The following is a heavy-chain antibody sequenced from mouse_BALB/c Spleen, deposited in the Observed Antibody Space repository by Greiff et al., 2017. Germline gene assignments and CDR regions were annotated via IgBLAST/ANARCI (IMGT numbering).Heavy chain of an antibody. Sequence: EVHLVESGGGLVKPGGSLKLSCAASGFTFSSYTMSWVRQTPEKRLEWVATISSGGSYTYYPDSVKGRFTISRDNAKNTLYLQMSSLKSEDTAMYYCTRDGNYGAMDYWGQGTSVTVSS. CDR3: TRDGNYGAMDY. CDR2: ISSGGSYT. D-gene: IGHD2-1*01. J-gene: IGHJ4*01. V-gene: IGHV5-6-4*01. CDR1: GFTFSSYT.